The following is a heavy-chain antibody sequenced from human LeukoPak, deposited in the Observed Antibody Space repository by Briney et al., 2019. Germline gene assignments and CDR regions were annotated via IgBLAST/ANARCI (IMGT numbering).Heavy chain of an antibody. Sequence: PSETLSLTCTVSGGSISSSSYYWGWIRQPPGKGLEWIGSIYYSGSTYYNPSLKSRVTISVDTSKNQCCLKLSSVTAADTAVYYCARESQHYYDSSGYISHAFDIWGQGTMVTVSS. CDR1: GGSISSSSYY. J-gene: IGHJ3*02. CDR3: ARESQHYYDSSGYISHAFDI. V-gene: IGHV4-39*07. D-gene: IGHD3-22*01. CDR2: IYYSGST.